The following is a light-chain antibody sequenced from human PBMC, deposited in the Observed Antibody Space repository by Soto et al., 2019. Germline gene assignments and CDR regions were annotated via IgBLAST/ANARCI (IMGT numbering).Light chain of an antibody. CDR2: YDD. Sequence: QSVLTQPPSVSGAPRQRVTISCSGSSSNIGNKPVNWYQQLPGQAPKLLIYYDDLKPSGVSDRFSGSKSGTSASLTISGLQSADEAHYYCATWDDSLNTELFGGGTKVTAL. V-gene: IGLV1-36*01. J-gene: IGLJ2*01. CDR1: SSNIGNKP. CDR3: ATWDDSLNTEL.